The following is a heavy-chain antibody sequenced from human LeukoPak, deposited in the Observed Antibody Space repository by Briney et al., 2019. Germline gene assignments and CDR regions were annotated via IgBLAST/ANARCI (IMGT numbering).Heavy chain of an antibody. V-gene: IGHV4-59*01. CDR3: ARVNSGYDPFDY. CDR1: GGSISSYY. Sequence: SETLSLTCTVSGGSISSYYWSWIRQPPGKGLEWIGHFYNSGSTNYNPSLKSRVAISVDTSKNQFSLKLSSVTAADTAVYFCARVNSGYDPFDYWGQGTLVTVSS. CDR2: FYNSGST. J-gene: IGHJ4*02. D-gene: IGHD5-12*01.